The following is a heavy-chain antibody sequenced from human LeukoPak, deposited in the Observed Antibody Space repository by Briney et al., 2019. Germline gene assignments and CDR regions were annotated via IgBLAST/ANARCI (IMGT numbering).Heavy chain of an antibody. CDR3: ARVKLTHFDY. CDR1: GGSISSYY. V-gene: IGHV4-59*01. J-gene: IGHJ4*02. D-gene: IGHD3-9*01. CDR2: IYYSGST. Sequence: SETLSLTCTVSGGSISSYYWSWIRQPPGKGLEWIGYIYYSGSTNYNPSLKSRVTISVDTSKNQFSLKLSSVTAADTAVYYCARVKLTHFDYWGPGTLVTVSS.